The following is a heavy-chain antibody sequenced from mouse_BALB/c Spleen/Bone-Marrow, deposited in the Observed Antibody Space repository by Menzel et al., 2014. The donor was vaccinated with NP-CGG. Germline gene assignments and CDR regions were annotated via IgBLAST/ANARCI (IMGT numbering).Heavy chain of an antibody. CDR2: INPSNGGT. D-gene: IGHD5-1*01. J-gene: IGHJ4*01. CDR1: GYTFTSYY. Sequence: VQLQQSGAELVKPGASVKLSCKASGYTFTSYYMYWVKQRPGQVLEWIGEINPSNGGTNFNEKFKSRATLTVDKSSSTAYMQLSSLTSEDSAVYYCTRLPHWGQGTSVTVSS. V-gene: IGHV1S81*02. CDR3: TRLPH.